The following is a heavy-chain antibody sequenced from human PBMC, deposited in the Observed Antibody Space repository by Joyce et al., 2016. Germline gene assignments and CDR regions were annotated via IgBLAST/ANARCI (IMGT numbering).Heavy chain of an antibody. Sequence: QVQLVQSGAEVKPPGASVKVSCKTSGYVFIDYHIHWVRQAPGHGLEWIGWINPSRGGTDYAQKYYDRVTFSRDTSISTVYMEITSLTSDDTAVYWCARDGFRGSNWSNWFDPWGQGTLVVVSS. CDR2: INPSRGGT. V-gene: IGHV1-2*02. D-gene: IGHD4-11*01. CDR1: GYVFIDYH. J-gene: IGHJ5*02. CDR3: ARDGFRGSNWSNWFDP.